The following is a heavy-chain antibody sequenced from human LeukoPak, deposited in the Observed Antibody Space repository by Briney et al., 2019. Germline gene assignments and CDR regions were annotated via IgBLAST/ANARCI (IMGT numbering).Heavy chain of an antibody. CDR1: GFTFSSYG. CDR2: IWYDGSNK. D-gene: IGHD1-26*01. V-gene: IGHV3-33*01. CDR3: ARDMGSGSPGPLDY. Sequence: PGRSLRLSCAASGFTFSSYGMHWVRQAPGKGLEWVAVIWYDGSNKYYADSVKGRFTISRDNSKNTLYLQMNSLRAEDTAVYYCARDMGSGSPGPLDYWGQGTLVTVSS. J-gene: IGHJ4*02.